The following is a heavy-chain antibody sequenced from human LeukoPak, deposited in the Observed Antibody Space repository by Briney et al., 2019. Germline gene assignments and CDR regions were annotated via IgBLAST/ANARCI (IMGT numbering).Heavy chain of an antibody. D-gene: IGHD2-2*01. J-gene: IGHJ6*03. V-gene: IGHV1-2*02. CDR2: INPNSGGT. Sequence: ASVKVSCKASGYTFTGYYMHWVRQAPGQGLEWMGWINPNSGGTNYAQKFQGRVTMTRDTSISTAYMELSRLRSDDTAVYYCARANQLPLHYYYYMDVWGKGTTVTVSS. CDR1: GYTFTGYY. CDR3: ARANQLPLHYYYYMDV.